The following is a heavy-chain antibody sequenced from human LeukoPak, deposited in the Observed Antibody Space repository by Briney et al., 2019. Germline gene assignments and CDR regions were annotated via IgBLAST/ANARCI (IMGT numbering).Heavy chain of an antibody. CDR2: IYHSGST. D-gene: IGHD6-6*01. CDR3: ARDLVSGIAARYYYYMDV. Sequence: SETLSLTCTVSGYSISSGYYWGWIRQPPGKGLEWIGSIYHSGSTYYNPSLKSRVTISVDTSKNQFSLKLSSVTAADTAVYYCARDLVSGIAARYYYYMDVWGKGTTVTVSS. V-gene: IGHV4-38-2*02. J-gene: IGHJ6*03. CDR1: GYSISSGYY.